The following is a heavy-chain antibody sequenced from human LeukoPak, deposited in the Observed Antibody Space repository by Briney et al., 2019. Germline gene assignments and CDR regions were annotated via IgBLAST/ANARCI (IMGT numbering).Heavy chain of an antibody. Sequence: GASVKVTCKASRGTFSSYAISWVRQAPAQGLEWMGGIIPIFGTANYAQKFQGRVTITADKSTSTAYMELGSLRSEDTAVYYCARSGVRYYYYYMDVWGKGTTVAVSS. D-gene: IGHD3-3*01. CDR1: RGTFSSYA. CDR2: IIPIFGTA. CDR3: ARSGVRYYYYYMDV. J-gene: IGHJ6*03. V-gene: IGHV1-69*06.